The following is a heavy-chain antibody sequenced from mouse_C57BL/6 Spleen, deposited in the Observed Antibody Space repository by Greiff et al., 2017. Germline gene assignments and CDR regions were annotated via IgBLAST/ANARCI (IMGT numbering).Heavy chain of an antibody. V-gene: IGHV3-6*01. Sequence: EVKLQESGPGLVKPSQSLSLTCSVTGYSITSGYYWNWIRQFPGNKLEWMGYISYDGSNNYNPSLKNRISITRDTSKNQFFLKLNSVTTEDTATYYCARVRYDYDVDWLAYWGQGTLVTVSA. J-gene: IGHJ3*01. CDR2: ISYDGSN. CDR3: ARVRYDYDVDWLAY. D-gene: IGHD2-4*01. CDR1: GYSITSGYY.